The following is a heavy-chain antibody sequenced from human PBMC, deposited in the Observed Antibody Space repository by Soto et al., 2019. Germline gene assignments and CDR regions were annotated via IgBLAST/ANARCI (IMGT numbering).Heavy chain of an antibody. Sequence: QVQLVESGGGVVQPGRSLRLSCAASGFTFSSYGMHWVRQAPGKGLEWVAVISYDGSNKYYADSVKGRFTISRDNSKNTLYLQMHSLRAEATAVYYCAKDGYCSGGSCHNFDYWGQGTLVTVSS. J-gene: IGHJ4*02. CDR3: AKDGYCSGGSCHNFDY. CDR2: ISYDGSNK. D-gene: IGHD2-15*01. V-gene: IGHV3-30*18. CDR1: GFTFSSYG.